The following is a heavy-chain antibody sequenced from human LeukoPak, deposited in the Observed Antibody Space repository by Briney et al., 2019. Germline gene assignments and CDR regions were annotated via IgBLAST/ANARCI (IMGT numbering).Heavy chain of an antibody. J-gene: IGHJ3*02. CDR1: GYTFTSYD. D-gene: IGHD5-18*01. Sequence: ASVKVSCKASGYTFTSYDINWVRQATGQGLEWMGWMNPNSGNTGYAQKFQGRVTMTRNTSINTAYMELSSLRSEDTAVYYCARGHTAMDAFDIWGQGTMVTVSS. CDR3: ARGHTAMDAFDI. V-gene: IGHV1-8*01. CDR2: MNPNSGNT.